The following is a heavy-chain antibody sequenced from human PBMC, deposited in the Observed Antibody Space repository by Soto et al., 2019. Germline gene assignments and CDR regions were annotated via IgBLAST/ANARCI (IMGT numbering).Heavy chain of an antibody. CDR2: IKEDGSEK. CDR1: GFSISSYW. J-gene: IGHJ6*02. V-gene: IGHV3-7*01. Sequence: GGSLRLSCAASGFSISSYWINWVRQAPGKGLEWVANIKEDGSEKYFVDSVKGRFTISRDSAKNSLYLQMNNLRVEDTAVYFCARDPVVGAYSGMDVWGQGTTVTVSS. CDR3: ARDPVVGAYSGMDV. D-gene: IGHD2-15*01.